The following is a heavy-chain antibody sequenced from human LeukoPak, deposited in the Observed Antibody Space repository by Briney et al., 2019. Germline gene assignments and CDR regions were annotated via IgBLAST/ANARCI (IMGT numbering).Heavy chain of an antibody. V-gene: IGHV3-15*01. CDR3: STGFSTGN. Sequence: KSGGSLRLSCVVSGFTFSDAWMSWVRQAPGKGLEWVGRIKSKIDRGTTDYAAPVKGRFTIPRDDSKNTLYLQMNSLKIEDTALYYCSTGFSTGNWGQGTLVTVSS. J-gene: IGHJ4*02. D-gene: IGHD4-17*01. CDR1: GFTFSDAW. CDR2: IKSKIDRGTT.